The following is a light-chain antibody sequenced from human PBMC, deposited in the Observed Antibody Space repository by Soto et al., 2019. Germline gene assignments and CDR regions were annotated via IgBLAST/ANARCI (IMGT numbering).Light chain of an antibody. J-gene: IGKJ1*01. V-gene: IGKV3-20*01. CDR3: QQFDTSPRT. CDR2: DAS. Sequence: EIGLTQSPGTLSLSPGERATLSCRASQSVSSSYLAWYQQKPGQAPRLLIYDASSRATGIPDRFSGSGSGTDFTLTISRLEPEDFAVYYCQQFDTSPRTFGQGTKVEIK. CDR1: QSVSSSY.